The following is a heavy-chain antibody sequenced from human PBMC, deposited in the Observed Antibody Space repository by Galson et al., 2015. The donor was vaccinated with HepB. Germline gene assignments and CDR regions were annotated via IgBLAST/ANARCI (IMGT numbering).Heavy chain of an antibody. CDR1: GYTFTSYY. Sequence: SVKVSCKASGYTFTSYYMRWVRQAPGQGLEWMGIINPSGGSTSYAQKFQGRITMTRDTSTSTVYMGLSSLRSEDTAVYYCTRARYYFEYWGQGTLVTVSS. J-gene: IGHJ4*02. CDR2: INPSGGST. CDR3: TRARYYFEY. V-gene: IGHV1-46*03.